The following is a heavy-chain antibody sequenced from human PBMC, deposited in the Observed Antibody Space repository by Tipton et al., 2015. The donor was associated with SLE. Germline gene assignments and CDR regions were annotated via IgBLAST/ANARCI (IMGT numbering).Heavy chain of an antibody. V-gene: IGHV4-59*12. CDR1: GGSISSYY. CDR3: ARPNRGGAFDI. J-gene: IGHJ3*02. D-gene: IGHD2/OR15-2a*01. CDR2: IYYSGST. Sequence: TLSLTCTVSGGSISSYYWSWIRQPPGKGLEWIGYIYYSGSTNYNPSLKSRVTISVDTSKNQLSLKLSSVTAADTAVYYCARPNRGGAFDIWGQGTMVTVSS.